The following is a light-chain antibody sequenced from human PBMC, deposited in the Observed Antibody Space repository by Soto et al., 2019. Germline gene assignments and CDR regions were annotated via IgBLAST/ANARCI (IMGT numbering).Light chain of an antibody. CDR3: AAWHDSLNGRV. V-gene: IGLV1-44*01. CDR1: XSXXGXXX. CDR2: AND. Sequence: QSVLTQPPSXXXXPXXRXXXXXXXSXSXXGXXXVXWXXXLPGTAPXXXXFANDQRPSGVPXRXSGSKSGTSASLAISGLXXEDEADYYCAAWHDSLNGRVFGGGTKLTVL. J-gene: IGLJ3*02.